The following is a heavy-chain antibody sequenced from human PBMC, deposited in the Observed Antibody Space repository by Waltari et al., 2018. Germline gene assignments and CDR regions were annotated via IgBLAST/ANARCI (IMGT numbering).Heavy chain of an antibody. V-gene: IGHV3-9*01. J-gene: IGHJ3*02. CDR1: GFTFDDYA. CDR3: AKKNDEVFDRNGLVYDAFDM. D-gene: IGHD3-22*01. CDR2: INWNSGSI. Sequence: EVQLVESGGGLVQPGRSLRLSCVGSGFTFDDYAIHWVRQGPGKGLEWVSGINWNSGSIGYGDSVKGRFIISRDNARNSVHLQMNGLTSEDTALYYCAKKNDEVFDRNGLVYDAFDMWGQGTMVTVSS.